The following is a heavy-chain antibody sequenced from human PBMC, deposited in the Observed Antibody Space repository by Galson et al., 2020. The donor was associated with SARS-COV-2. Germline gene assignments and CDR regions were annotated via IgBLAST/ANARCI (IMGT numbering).Heavy chain of an antibody. CDR1: GYTLTELS. D-gene: IGHD3-3*01. Sequence: ASVKVSCKVSGYTLTELSMHWVRQAPGKGLEWMGGFDPEDGETIYAQKVQGRVTMTEDTSTDTAYMELSSLRSEDTAVYYCATAPPMSGYFWFDPWGQGTLVTVSS. CDR2: FDPEDGET. CDR3: ATAPPMSGYFWFDP. V-gene: IGHV1-24*01. J-gene: IGHJ5*02.